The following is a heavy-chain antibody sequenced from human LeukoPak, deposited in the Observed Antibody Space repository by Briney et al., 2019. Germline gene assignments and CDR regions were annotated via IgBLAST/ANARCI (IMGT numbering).Heavy chain of an antibody. D-gene: IGHD5-18*01. CDR1: GFNFNNYG. V-gene: IGHV3-30*02. Sequence: PGGSLRLSCAAPGFNFNNYGIHWVRRAPGRGLEWVAFIRYDGSSDYYRDSVRGRFTISRDNSKNTLYLQMNGLRPEDTAIYYCAKGRGIQLWSDFDYWGQGTLVSVSS. CDR2: IRYDGSSD. J-gene: IGHJ4*02. CDR3: AKGRGIQLWSDFDY.